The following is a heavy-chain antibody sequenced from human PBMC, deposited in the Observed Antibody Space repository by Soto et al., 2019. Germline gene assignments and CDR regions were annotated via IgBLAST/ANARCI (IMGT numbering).Heavy chain of an antibody. CDR2: IIPIFGTA. D-gene: IGHD3-22*01. CDR3: ARVALQYDSSGYYPY. Sequence: SVKVSCKASGGTFSSYAISWVRQAPGQGLEWMGGIIPIFGTANYAQKFQGRVTITADESTSTAYMELSSLRSEDTAVYYCARVALQYDSSGYYPYWGQGTLVTVSS. CDR1: GGTFSSYA. J-gene: IGHJ4*02. V-gene: IGHV1-69*13.